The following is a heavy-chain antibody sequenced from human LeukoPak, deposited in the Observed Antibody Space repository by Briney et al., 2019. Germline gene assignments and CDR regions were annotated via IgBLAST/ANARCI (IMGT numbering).Heavy chain of an antibody. CDR3: AELGITMIGGV. CDR1: GFTFSNFG. J-gene: IGHJ6*04. V-gene: IGHV3-23*01. D-gene: IGHD3-10*02. CDR2: ISPSGANA. Sequence: GGSLRLSCAASGFTFSNFGMSWVRQAPGKGLEWVSSISPSGANAYNADSVRGRFTISRDNAKNSLYLQMNSLRAEDTAVYYCAELGITMIGGVWGKGTTVTISS.